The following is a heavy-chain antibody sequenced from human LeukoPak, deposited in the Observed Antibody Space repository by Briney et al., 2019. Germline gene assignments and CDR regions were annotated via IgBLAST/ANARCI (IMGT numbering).Heavy chain of an antibody. Sequence: GRSLTLSCAASGFTFDDYAMHWVRQAPGKGLEWVSGISWNSRSIVYTDSVKGRFTISRDNAKNSLYLQMNSLRLEDTALYYCTKVNGDNAAHGSKWYFDVWGRGTLVTVS. V-gene: IGHV3-9*01. CDR3: TKVNGDNAAHGSKWYFDV. D-gene: IGHD7-27*01. CDR1: GFTFDDYA. J-gene: IGHJ2*01. CDR2: ISWNSRSI.